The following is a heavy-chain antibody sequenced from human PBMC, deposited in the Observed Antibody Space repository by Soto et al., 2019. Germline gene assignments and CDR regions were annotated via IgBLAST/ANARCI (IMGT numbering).Heavy chain of an antibody. CDR1: GGTFSSYA. V-gene: IGHV1-69*01. Sequence: QVQLVQSGAEVKKPGSSVKVSCKASGGTFSSYAISWVRQAPGQGLEWMGGIIPIFGTANYAQKFQGRVTIPADESTSTAYMELSSLRSEDTAVYYCARGPVVVVAATGRYWFDPWGQGTLVTVSS. J-gene: IGHJ5*02. CDR3: ARGPVVVVAATGRYWFDP. D-gene: IGHD2-15*01. CDR2: IIPIFGTA.